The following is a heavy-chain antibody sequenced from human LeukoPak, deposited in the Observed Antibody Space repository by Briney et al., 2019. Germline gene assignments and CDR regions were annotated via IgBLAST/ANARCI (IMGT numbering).Heavy chain of an antibody. CDR2: IYYSGST. J-gene: IGHJ6*02. CDR3: ARDPTTPGGYYYYGMDV. D-gene: IGHD4-17*01. CDR1: GGSISSYY. Sequence: SETLSLTCTVSGGSISSYYWSWIRQPPGKGLEWIGYIYYSGSTNYNPSLKSRVTISVDTSKNQFSLKLSSVTAADTAVYYCARDPTTPGGYYYYGMDVRGQGTTVTVSS. V-gene: IGHV4-59*01.